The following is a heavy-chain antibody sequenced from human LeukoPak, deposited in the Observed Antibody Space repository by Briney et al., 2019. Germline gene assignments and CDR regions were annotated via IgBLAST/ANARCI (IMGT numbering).Heavy chain of an antibody. CDR2: IYHIGST. D-gene: IGHD3-3*01. Sequence: LEWIGSIYHIGSTYYNPSLKSRVTISVDTSKNQFSLKLSSVTAADTAVYYCARHGFGWAYWGQGTLVTVSS. CDR3: ARHGFGWAY. J-gene: IGHJ4*02. V-gene: IGHV4-38-2*01.